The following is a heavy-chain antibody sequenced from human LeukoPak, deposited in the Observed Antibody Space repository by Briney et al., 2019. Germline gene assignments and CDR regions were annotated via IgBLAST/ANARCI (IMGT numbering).Heavy chain of an antibody. Sequence: PSETLSFTCTVSGGSISSYYWSWIRQPPGNGLEWIGYIYCSGSTNYNPSLKSRVTISVDTSKNQFSLKLSSVTAADTAGYYCAREGYCSSTSCRGKRTFFQHWGQGNLVTVSS. CDR2: IYCSGST. CDR1: GGSISSYY. J-gene: IGHJ1*01. CDR3: AREGYCSSTSCRGKRTFFQH. D-gene: IGHD2-2*01. V-gene: IGHV4-59*12.